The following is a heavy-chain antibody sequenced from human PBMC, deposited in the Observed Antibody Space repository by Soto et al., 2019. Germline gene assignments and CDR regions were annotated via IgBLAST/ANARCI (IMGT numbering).Heavy chain of an antibody. V-gene: IGHV1-3*05. Sequence: QVQLVQSGAEEKKPGASVKVSCKASGYTFTGYAMHWVRQAPGQRLEWMGWINAGNGNTKYSQKFQGRVTITRDTSASTAYMELSSLRSEDTAVYYCARAVAVAADFDCCGQGTLVTVSS. CDR2: INAGNGNT. CDR1: GYTFTGYA. CDR3: ARAVAVAADFDC. D-gene: IGHD6-19*01. J-gene: IGHJ4*02.